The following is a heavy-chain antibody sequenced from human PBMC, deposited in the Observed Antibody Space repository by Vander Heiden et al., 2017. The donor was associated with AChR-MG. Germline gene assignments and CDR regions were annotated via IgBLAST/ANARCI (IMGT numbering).Heavy chain of an antibody. J-gene: IGHJ5*02. Sequence: EVQLLESGGGLVQPGRSLTLSCAASGFTFINYAMSWVRQAPGKGVEWVSVISGVGGSTYYADSVAGRFTISRDNAKNTLYLEMRNLRADDTAIYYCARHPAAYYGSGLNWFDPWGQGTLVTVSS. D-gene: IGHD3-10*01. CDR3: ARHPAAYYGSGLNWFDP. CDR1: GFTFINYA. V-gene: IGHV3-23*01. CDR2: ISGVGGST.